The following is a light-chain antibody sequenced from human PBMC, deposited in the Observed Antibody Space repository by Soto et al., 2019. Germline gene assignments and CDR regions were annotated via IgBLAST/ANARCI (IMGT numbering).Light chain of an antibody. CDR3: LQDYSQPWT. V-gene: IGKV1-6*01. CDR2: AAS. Sequence: AIQMTQSPSSLSASVGDRVTITCWASQNIRNDLGWYQQKPGKAPKLLIYAASTLQSGVPLNFSGSGSGTDFTLTISSLQPEDFATYYCLQDYSQPWTFGQGTKVEI. CDR1: QNIRND. J-gene: IGKJ1*01.